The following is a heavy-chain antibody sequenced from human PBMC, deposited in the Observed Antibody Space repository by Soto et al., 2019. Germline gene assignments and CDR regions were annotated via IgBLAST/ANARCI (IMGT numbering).Heavy chain of an antibody. V-gene: IGHV3-23*01. D-gene: IGHD3-22*01. CDR3: ARDLHSDSSGFGY. J-gene: IGHJ4*02. Sequence: WGSLRLSCAASGFTFSSYAMSWVRQAPGKGLEWVSAISGSGGSTYYADSVKGRFTISRDNAKNSLYLQMNSLRAEDTAVYFCARDLHSDSSGFGYWGQGTMVTVSS. CDR2: ISGSGGST. CDR1: GFTFSSYA.